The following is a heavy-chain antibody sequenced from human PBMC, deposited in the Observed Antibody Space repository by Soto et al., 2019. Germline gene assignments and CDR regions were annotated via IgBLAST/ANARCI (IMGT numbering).Heavy chain of an antibody. CDR2: IYYSGST. J-gene: IGHJ6*02. V-gene: IGHV4-30-4*01. Sequence: SETLSLTCTVSGGSISSGDYYWSWIRQPPGKGLEWTGYIYYSGSTYYNPSLKSRVTISVDTSKNQFSLKLSSVTAADTAVYYCARDHYVYDILSGYGYYYGMDVWAQRTTVTVSS. CDR1: GGSISSGDYY. CDR3: ARDHYVYDILSGYGYYYGMDV. D-gene: IGHD3-9*01.